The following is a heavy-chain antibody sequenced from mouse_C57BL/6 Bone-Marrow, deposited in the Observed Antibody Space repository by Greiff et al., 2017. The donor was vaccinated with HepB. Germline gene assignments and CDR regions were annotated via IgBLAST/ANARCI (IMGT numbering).Heavy chain of an antibody. CDR1: GFTFSDYY. V-gene: IGHV5-16*01. CDR2: INYDGSST. J-gene: IGHJ3*01. Sequence: EVMLVESEGGLVQPGSSMKLSCTASGFTFSDYYMAWVRQVPEKGLEWVANINYDGSSTYYLDSLKSRFIISRDNAKNILYLQMSSLKSEDTATYYCARVGYYVGVAWFAYWGQGTLVTVSA. D-gene: IGHD1-1*01. CDR3: ARVGYYVGVAWFAY.